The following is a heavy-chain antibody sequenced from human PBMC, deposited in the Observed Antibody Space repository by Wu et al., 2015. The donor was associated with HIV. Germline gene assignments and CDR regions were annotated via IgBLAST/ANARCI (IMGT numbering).Heavy chain of an antibody. V-gene: IGHV1-46*01. CDR3: ARGFYYDSSGYYVLYY. D-gene: IGHD3-22*01. CDR2: INPSGGST. Sequence: QVQLVQSGAEVKKPGASVKVSCKASGYTFTSYYMHWVRQAPGQGLEWMGIINPSGGSTSYAQKFQGRVTMTRDTSTSTVYMELSSLRSEDTAVYYCARGFYYDSSGYYVLYYWGQGTLVTVSS. J-gene: IGHJ4*02. CDR1: GYTFTSYY.